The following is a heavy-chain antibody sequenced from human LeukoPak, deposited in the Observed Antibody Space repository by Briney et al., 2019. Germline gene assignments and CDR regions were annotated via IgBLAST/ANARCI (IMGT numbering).Heavy chain of an antibody. J-gene: IGHJ4*02. V-gene: IGHV4-34*01. CDR1: GGSFSGYY. Sequence: PSETLSLTCAVYGGSFSGYYWSWIRQPPGKGLEWIGEINHSGSTNYNPSLKSRVTISVDTSKNQFSLKLSSVTAADTAVYYCAGHGVAAAIDYWGQGTLVTVSS. CDR2: INHSGST. D-gene: IGHD6-13*01. CDR3: AGHGVAAAIDY.